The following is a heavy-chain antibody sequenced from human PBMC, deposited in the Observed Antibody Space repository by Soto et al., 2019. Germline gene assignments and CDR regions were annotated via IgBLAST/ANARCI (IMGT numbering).Heavy chain of an antibody. D-gene: IGHD2-2*01. J-gene: IGHJ6*03. V-gene: IGHV3-23*01. CDR2: SSISGGST. CDR1: GFPFTNYA. Sequence: EMQLLESGGGLVQPGGSLGLSCAAPGFPFTNYALTWVPQPPGKGLEWVSGSSISGGSTFYAGSVKGRFPISRDNSKNTLYLQMNSLRAEDTAVYYCALRYCSRTTCPPLNSYFYMDVWGKGTTVTVSS. CDR3: ALRYCSRTTCPPLNSYFYMDV.